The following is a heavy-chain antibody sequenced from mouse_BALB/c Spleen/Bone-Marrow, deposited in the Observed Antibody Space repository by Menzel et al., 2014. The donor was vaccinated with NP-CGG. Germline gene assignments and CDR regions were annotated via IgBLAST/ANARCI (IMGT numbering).Heavy chain of an antibody. CDR1: GFSLSRYS. V-gene: IGHV2-6-4*01. Sequence: VQRVESGPGQVAPSQSLSITCTVSGFSLSRYSVHWVRQPPGKGLEWLGVIWGGGSTDYNLGLKSRLSISKDNSKNQVFLKINSLQTDDTAMYYCTRFITTGAMDYWGQGTSVTVSS. J-gene: IGHJ4*01. CDR3: TRFITTGAMDY. D-gene: IGHD1-1*01. CDR2: IWGGGST.